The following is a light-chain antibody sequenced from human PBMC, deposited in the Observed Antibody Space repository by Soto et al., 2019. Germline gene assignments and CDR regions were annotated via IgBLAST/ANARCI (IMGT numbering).Light chain of an antibody. Sequence: QSALTQPASLSGAPGQSITISCTGTSSDVGGYNYVSWYQQHPGKAPKLMIYEVSNRPSGVSNRFSGSKSGNTASLTISGLQAEDEADYYCSSYTSSSNLYVFGAGTKV. CDR3: SSYTSSSNLYV. CDR2: EVS. J-gene: IGLJ1*01. CDR1: SSDVGGYNY. V-gene: IGLV2-14*01.